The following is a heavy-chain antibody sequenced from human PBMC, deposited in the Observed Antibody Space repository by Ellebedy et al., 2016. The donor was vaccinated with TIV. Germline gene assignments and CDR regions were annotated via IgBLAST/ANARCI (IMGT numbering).Heavy chain of an antibody. J-gene: IGHJ6*02. CDR3: ARGGFGELGAMNATDV. CDR1: GGTFSSYA. Sequence: ASVKVSXKTSGGTFSSYAISWVRQAPGQGLEWMGGTVPIFGTANYAQKFQGRVRITADESTSTAYMELRSLRSEDTAVYYCARGGFGELGAMNATDVWGQGTTVSVSS. CDR2: TVPIFGTA. V-gene: IGHV1-69*13. D-gene: IGHD3-10*01.